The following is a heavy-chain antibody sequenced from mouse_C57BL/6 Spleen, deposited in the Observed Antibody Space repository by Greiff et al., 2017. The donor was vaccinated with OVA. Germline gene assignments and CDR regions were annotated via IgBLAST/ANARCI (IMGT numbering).Heavy chain of an antibody. CDR2: ISYDGSN. D-gene: IGHD1-1*01. J-gene: IGHJ3*01. V-gene: IGHV3-6*01. CDR1: GYSITSGYY. CDR3: ARGSLLQGAY. Sequence: EVQLQQSGPGLVKPSQSLSLTCSVTGYSITSGYYWNWIRQFPGNKLEWMGYISYDGSNNYNPSLKNRISITRDTSKNQFFLKLNSVTTEDTATYYCARGSLLQGAYWGQGTLVTVSA.